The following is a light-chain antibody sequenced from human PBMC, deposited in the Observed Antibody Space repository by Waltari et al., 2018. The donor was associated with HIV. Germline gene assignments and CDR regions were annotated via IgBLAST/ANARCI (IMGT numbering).Light chain of an antibody. CDR1: QNVFKF. Sequence: DTQMTQSPSSLSASIGDRVTITCRASQNVFKFLSWYRQKSGKAPELLISDASRLQSGVPSRFSGSGSWTDFVLTVSGLQIEDFATYFCLQTFTTPLTFGPGTKVDIK. J-gene: IGKJ3*01. CDR2: DAS. V-gene: IGKV1-39*01. CDR3: LQTFTTPLT.